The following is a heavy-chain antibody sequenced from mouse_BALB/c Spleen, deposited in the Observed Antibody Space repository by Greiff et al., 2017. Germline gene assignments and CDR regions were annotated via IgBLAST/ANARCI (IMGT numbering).Heavy chain of an antibody. CDR3: ARGGNYRYDGWFAY. CDR2: ISYSGST. CDR1: GYSITSDYA. D-gene: IGHD2-14*01. Sequence: VQLKESGPGLVKPSQSLSLTCTVTGYSITSDYAWNWIRQFPGNKLEWMGYISYSGSTSYNPSLKSRISITRDTSKNQFFLQLNSVTTEDTATYYCARGGNYRYDGWFAYWGQGTLVTVSA. V-gene: IGHV3-2*02. J-gene: IGHJ3*01.